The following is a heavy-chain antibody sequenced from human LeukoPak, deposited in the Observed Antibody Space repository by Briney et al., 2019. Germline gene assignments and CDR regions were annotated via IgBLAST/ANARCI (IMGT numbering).Heavy chain of an antibody. CDR1: GFTFSSYG. D-gene: IGHD3-22*01. CDR3: AKDRLNYYDSSKIDAFDI. CDR2: ISGSGGST. V-gene: IGHV3-23*01. Sequence: GGTLRLSCAASGFTFSSYGMSWVRQAPGKGLEWVSAISGSGGSTYYADSVKGRFTISRDNSKNTLYLQMNSLRDEDTAVYYCAKDRLNYYDSSKIDAFDIWGQGTMVTVSS. J-gene: IGHJ3*02.